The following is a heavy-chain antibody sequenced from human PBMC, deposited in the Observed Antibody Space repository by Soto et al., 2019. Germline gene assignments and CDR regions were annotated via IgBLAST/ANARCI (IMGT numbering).Heavy chain of an antibody. CDR3: ARGSPRIWFGESSLDY. D-gene: IGHD3-10*01. CDR2: INHSGST. V-gene: IGHV4-34*01. Sequence: QVQLQQWGAGLLKPSETLSLTCAVYGGSFSGYYWSWIRQPPGKGLEWIGEINHSGSTNYNPSLKSRVTISVDTSKTQFSLKLSSVTAADTAVYYCARGSPRIWFGESSLDYWGQGTLVTVSS. CDR1: GGSFSGYY. J-gene: IGHJ4*02.